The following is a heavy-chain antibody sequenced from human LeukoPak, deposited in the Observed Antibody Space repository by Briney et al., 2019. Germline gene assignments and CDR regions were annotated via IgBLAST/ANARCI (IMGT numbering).Heavy chain of an antibody. CDR2: IYYSGNT. CDR3: ARWYCSTATGTIAGYYLDS. CDR1: GGSISGYY. D-gene: IGHD2-2*01. V-gene: IGHV4-59*01. Sequence: SEPLSLTCTVSGGSISGYYWSWIRQPPGRGLEYIGHIYYSGNTDYNPSLKSRDTISVDTSKNHFSLRLNPVTAADTAVYCCARWYCSTATGTIAGYYLDSWGQGALVTVSS. J-gene: IGHJ4*02.